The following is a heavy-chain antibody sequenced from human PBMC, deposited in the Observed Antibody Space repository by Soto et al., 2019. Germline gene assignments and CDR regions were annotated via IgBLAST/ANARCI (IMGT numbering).Heavy chain of an antibody. CDR2: IIPFFGTT. CDR1: GGTFSSYS. CDR3: STSVYCTFTTCYYSSGLDV. D-gene: IGHD2-8*01. V-gene: IGHV1-69*01. J-gene: IGHJ6*02. Sequence: QVQLVQSGAEVKKPGSSVKVSCKASGGTFSSYSINWVRQAPGQGLEWMGGIIPFFGTTSYAHKFQGRVTITADASTSTVYMELSSLTSEDTALYYCSTSVYCTFTTCYYSSGLDVWGQGTTVTVSS.